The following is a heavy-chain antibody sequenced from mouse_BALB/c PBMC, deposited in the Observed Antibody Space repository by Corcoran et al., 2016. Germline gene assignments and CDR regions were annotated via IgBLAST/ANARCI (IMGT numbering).Heavy chain of an antibody. CDR3: TREGLTTVVARFDY. J-gene: IGHJ2*01. V-gene: IGHV1-19*01. D-gene: IGHD1-1*01. Sequence: EVQLQQSGPELVKPGASVKISCKASGYTFTDYYMDWVKQSHGESFEWIGRVNPYNGGTSYNQKFKGKATLTVDKSSSTAYMELNSLTSEDSAIYYCTREGLTTVVARFDYWGQGTTLTVSS. CDR2: VNPYNGGT. CDR1: GYTFTDYY.